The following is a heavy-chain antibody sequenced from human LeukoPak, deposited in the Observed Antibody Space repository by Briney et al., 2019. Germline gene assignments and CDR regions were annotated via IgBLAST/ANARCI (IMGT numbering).Heavy chain of an antibody. V-gene: IGHV3-23*01. CDR2: ISGSGDST. CDR3: ARGVIAAAGFFDF. CDR1: GFTFSGYT. J-gene: IGHJ4*02. Sequence: PGGSLRLSCAASGFTFSGYTMSWVRQAPGKGLGWVSAISGSGDSTYYADSVKGRFTISRDNSKNTLFLQMNSLRAEDTAVYYCARGVIAAAGFFDFWGQGALVTVSS. D-gene: IGHD6-13*01.